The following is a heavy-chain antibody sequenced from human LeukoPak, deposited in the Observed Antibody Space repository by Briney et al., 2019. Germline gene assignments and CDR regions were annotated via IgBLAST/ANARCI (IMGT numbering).Heavy chain of an antibody. J-gene: IGHJ3*02. Sequence: GESLKISCKVSGYSFTSYWIGWVRQMPGKGLEWMGIIYPGDSDIRYSPSLQGQVTISADKSISTAYLQWSSLKASDTAMYYCARPAAYYYDRGGYYYGAFDIWGQGTMVTVSS. CDR2: IYPGDSDI. D-gene: IGHD3-22*01. V-gene: IGHV5-51*01. CDR3: ARPAAYYYDRGGYYYGAFDI. CDR1: GYSFTSYW.